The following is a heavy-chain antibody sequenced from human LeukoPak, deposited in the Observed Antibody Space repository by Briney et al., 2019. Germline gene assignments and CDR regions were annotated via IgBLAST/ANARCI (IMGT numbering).Heavy chain of an antibody. CDR3: ARDLRGYDY. Sequence: PSETLSLTCTVSGGSISSHYWSWIRQPPGKGLEWIGYIYNSGRSTNYNPSLKSRVTISVDTPKNQFSLKLSSVTAADTAVYYCARDLRGYDYWGQGTLVTVSS. CDR1: GGSISSHY. D-gene: IGHD5-12*01. CDR2: IYNSGRST. J-gene: IGHJ4*02. V-gene: IGHV4-59*11.